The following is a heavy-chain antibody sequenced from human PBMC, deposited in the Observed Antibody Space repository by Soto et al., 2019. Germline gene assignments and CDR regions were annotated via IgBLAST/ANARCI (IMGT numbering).Heavy chain of an antibody. J-gene: IGHJ5*02. Sequence: PSETLSLTCAVYGESFSGYYWGWIRQPPGKGLEWIGSIYYSGSTYYNPSLKSRVTISVDTSKNQFSLKLSSVTAADTAVYYCARHRAGIVVPRPQNWFDPWGQGTLVTVSS. CDR2: IYYSGST. D-gene: IGHD2-15*01. CDR1: GESFSGYY. CDR3: ARHRAGIVVPRPQNWFDP. V-gene: IGHV4-39*01.